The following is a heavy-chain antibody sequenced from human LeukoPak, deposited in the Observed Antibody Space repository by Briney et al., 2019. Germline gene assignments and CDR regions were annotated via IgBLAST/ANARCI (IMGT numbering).Heavy chain of an antibody. CDR2: ISGSDGST. D-gene: IGHD1-26*01. Sequence: GGSLRLSCAASGFSVSSYAMSWVRQAPGKGLEWVSAISGSDGSTYYADSVKGRFTIFRDNSKNTLYLQMSSLRAEDTAVYFCAKERLVGATIAEYLQHWGQGTLVTVSS. CDR1: GFSVSSYA. V-gene: IGHV3-23*01. J-gene: IGHJ1*01. CDR3: AKERLVGATIAEYLQH.